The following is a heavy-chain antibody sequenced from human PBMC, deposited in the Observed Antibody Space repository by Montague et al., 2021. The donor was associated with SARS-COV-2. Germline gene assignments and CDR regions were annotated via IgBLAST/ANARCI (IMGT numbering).Heavy chain of an antibody. CDR2: IYSGGST. CDR1: GFTVSSNY. V-gene: IGHV3-53*04. D-gene: IGHD1-26*01. J-gene: IGHJ6*02. Sequence: SLRLSCAASGFTVSSNYMSWVRQAPGKGLEWVSVIYSGGSTYYADSVKGRFTISRHNSKNTLYLQMNSLRAEDTAVHYCARDRRMWDTSGYYYGMDVWGQGTTVTVSS. CDR3: ARDRRMWDTSGYYYGMDV.